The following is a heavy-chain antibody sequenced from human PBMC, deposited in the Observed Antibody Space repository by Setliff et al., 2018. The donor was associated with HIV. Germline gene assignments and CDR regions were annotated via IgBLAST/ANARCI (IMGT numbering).Heavy chain of an antibody. V-gene: IGHV3-74*01. Sequence: GESLKISCAASGFTFDRYWMHWVRQAPGKGLVWVSCVNSDGSSKTYADSVKDRFTISRDNAKNTLYLQMNSLRAEDTGVYYCHSGYDTEEQSYFDYWGQGTLVTVSS. CDR3: HSGYDTEEQSYFDY. CDR1: GFTFDRYW. J-gene: IGHJ4*02. D-gene: IGHD5-12*01. CDR2: VNSDGSSK.